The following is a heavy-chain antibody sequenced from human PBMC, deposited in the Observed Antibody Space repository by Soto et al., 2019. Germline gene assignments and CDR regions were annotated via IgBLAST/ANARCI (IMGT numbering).Heavy chain of an antibody. J-gene: IGHJ4*02. CDR2: IYYSGST. CDR3: ARLVQLERRGDVDY. D-gene: IGHD1-1*01. CDR1: GGSISSSSYY. V-gene: IGHV4-39*01. Sequence: SETLSLTCTVSGGSISSSSYYWGWIRQPPGKGLEWIGSIYYSGSTYYNPSLKSRVTISVDTSKNQFSLKLSSVTAADTAVYYCARLVQLERRGDVDYWGQGTLVTVSS.